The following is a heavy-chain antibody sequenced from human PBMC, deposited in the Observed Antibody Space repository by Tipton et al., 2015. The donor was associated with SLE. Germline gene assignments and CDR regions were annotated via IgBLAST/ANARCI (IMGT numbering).Heavy chain of an antibody. V-gene: IGHV4-61*08. Sequence: TLSLTCSVSGDSISSGAYYWGWIRQPPGKGLEWIASLDDSGNTNYNPSLRSRVTTSIDTPKSQFSLKLSSVTAADTAVYYCAKGSGWYKDWGQGTLVTVSS. CDR3: AKGSGWYKD. CDR1: GDSISSGAYY. J-gene: IGHJ4*02. CDR2: LDDSGNT. D-gene: IGHD6-19*01.